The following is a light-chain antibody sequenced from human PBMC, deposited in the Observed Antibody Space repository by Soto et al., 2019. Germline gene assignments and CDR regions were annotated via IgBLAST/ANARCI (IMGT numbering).Light chain of an antibody. CDR2: DVS. Sequence: TVLTQSPGTLSLSPGERATLSCRASQNVSSNLLVWYQQHPGQAPRLLIYDVSTRATGVPARFSGSGSGTEFTLNNRYPQSEDVAVYYCQKYNNWLLTVGLVTKV. CDR3: QKYNNWLLT. CDR1: QNVSSN. V-gene: IGKV3-15*01. J-gene: IGKJ1*01.